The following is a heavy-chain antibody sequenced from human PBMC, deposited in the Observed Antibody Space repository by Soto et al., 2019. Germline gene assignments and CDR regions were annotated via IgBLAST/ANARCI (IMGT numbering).Heavy chain of an antibody. CDR1: GGFISNYY. CDR3: ASLKSFGTTSAGQNYHYGMVV. CDR2: IYYSGTT. J-gene: IGHJ6*02. V-gene: IGHV4-59*01. Sequence: SETLSLTCTVSGGFISNYYWSWVRQSPGKGLEWIGYIYYSGTTNYNPSLKSRVTILLDMSKNQFSLRLRSVTAADTAVYYCASLKSFGTTSAGQNYHYGMVVWGQGITVTVSS. D-gene: IGHD3-16*01.